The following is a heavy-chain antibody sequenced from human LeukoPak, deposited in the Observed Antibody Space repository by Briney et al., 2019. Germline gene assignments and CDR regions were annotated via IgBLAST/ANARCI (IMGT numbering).Heavy chain of an antibody. V-gene: IGHV1-2*02. CDR1: GYTLSAYY. J-gene: IGHJ5*02. D-gene: IGHD1-1*01. Sequence: ASVKVSCKASGYTLSAYYIHWVRQAPGQGLLWMGWINPNSGGTKYAQNFQGRVSMTRDTSINTAYMELSSLRSDDTAVYYCARASGNERPDPWGQGTLVTVSS. CDR2: INPNSGGT. CDR3: ARASGNERPDP.